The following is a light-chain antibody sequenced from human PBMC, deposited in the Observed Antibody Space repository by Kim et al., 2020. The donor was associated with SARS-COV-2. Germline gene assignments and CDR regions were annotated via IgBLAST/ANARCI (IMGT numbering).Light chain of an antibody. CDR3: QSYDRNTVV. J-gene: IGLJ2*01. Sequence: GRTVTTSCTRTGGSIASNYVHWYQQRPGSVPTIVIYEDNQRPSGVLDRFSGSIDSSSNSASLTISGLKFEDEADYYCQSYDRNTVVFGGGTQLTVL. CDR2: EDN. V-gene: IGLV6-57*03. CDR1: GGSIASNY.